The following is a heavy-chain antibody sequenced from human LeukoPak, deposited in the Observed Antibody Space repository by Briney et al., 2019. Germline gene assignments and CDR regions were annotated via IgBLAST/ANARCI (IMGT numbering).Heavy chain of an antibody. V-gene: IGHV4-4*07. CDR3: ARDWIAAAGGYYYYYGMDV. CDR1: GGSISSYY. J-gene: IGHJ6*02. Sequence: SETLSLTCTVSGGSISSYYWRWIRQPAGKGLEWIGRIYTSGGTNYNPSLKSRVTMSVDTSKNQFSLKLSSVTAADTAVYYCARDWIAAAGGYYYYYGMDVWGQGTTVTVSS. CDR2: IYTSGGT. D-gene: IGHD6-13*01.